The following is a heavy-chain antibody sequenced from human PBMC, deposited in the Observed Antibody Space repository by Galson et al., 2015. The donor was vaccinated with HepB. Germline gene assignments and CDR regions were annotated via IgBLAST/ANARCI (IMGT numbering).Heavy chain of an antibody. CDR1: GFTFSRFG. CDR3: AKNSALKLESDY. D-gene: IGHD1-1*01. Sequence: SLRLSCAVSGFTFSRFGMTWVRQAPEQGLEWVSSISGSGGSTYYADSVRGRFTISRDNYKNTLYLHMNSLRAEDTAIYYRAKNSALKLESDYWGQGTLVTVSS. J-gene: IGHJ4*02. V-gene: IGHV3-23*01. CDR2: ISGSGGST.